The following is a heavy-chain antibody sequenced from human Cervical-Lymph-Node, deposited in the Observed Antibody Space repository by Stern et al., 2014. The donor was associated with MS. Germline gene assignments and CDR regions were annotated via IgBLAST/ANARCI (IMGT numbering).Heavy chain of an antibody. CDR2: ISGSASTI. CDR3: TRGVSSDY. CDR1: GFSFSDFF. D-gene: IGHD6-6*01. V-gene: IGHV3-11*01. Sequence: VQLVESGGGLVKPGGSLRLSCAASGFSFSDFFMNWMRQAPGKGPEWISYISGSASTIYYADSVKGRFTISRDNAKNSLFLQLNSLRAEDTAVYYCTRGVSSDYWGQGTLVTVSS. J-gene: IGHJ4*02.